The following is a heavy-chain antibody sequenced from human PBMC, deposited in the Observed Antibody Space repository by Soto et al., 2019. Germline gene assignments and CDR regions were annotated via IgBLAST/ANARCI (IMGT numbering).Heavy chain of an antibody. Sequence: ASVKVSCKASGYTFSRYGISWVRQAPGQGLEWMGWVSGYNGDTKYSQKFQGRVTITRDTSASTAYMELSSLRSEDTAVYYCARDYSLSYNYDSTNYGYFDFWGQGTLVTVSS. CDR3: ARDYSLSYNYDSTNYGYFDF. CDR2: VSGYNGDT. J-gene: IGHJ4*02. D-gene: IGHD3-22*01. CDR1: GYTFSRYG. V-gene: IGHV1-18*01.